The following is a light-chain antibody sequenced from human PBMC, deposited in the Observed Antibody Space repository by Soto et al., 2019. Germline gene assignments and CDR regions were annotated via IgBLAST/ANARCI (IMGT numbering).Light chain of an antibody. V-gene: IGLV3-21*02. Sequence: SYELTQPPSVSVAPGHTARISCGGSNIGKKSVHWYQQKPGQAPVLVVSDDSGRPSGIPERVSGSNYGNTATLTISRVEAGDEADYYCQVWDSGSDLVVFGGGTKVTVL. CDR3: QVWDSGSDLVV. CDR2: DDS. J-gene: IGLJ2*01. CDR1: NIGKKS.